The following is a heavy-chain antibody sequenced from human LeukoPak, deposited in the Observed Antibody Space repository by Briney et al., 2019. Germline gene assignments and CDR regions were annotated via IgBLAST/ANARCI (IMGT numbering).Heavy chain of an antibody. CDR2: IYYSGST. V-gene: IGHV4-30-4*01. D-gene: IGHD2-2*01. J-gene: IGHJ5*02. Sequence: SETLSLTCTVSDGSIKTNYWWTWVRQPPGKGLEWTGYIYYSGSTYYNPSLKSRVTISVDTSKNQFSLKLSSVTAADTAVYYCARDRSSTSCYGWFGPWGQGTLVTVSS. CDR3: ARDRSSTSCYGWFGP. CDR1: DGSIKTNYW.